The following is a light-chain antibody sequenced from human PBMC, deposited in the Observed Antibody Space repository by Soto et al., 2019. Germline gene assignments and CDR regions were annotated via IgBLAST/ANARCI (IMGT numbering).Light chain of an antibody. CDR3: QVWDNVDDHIYV. Sequence: YELTQPPSVSVAPGQTATISCGENNIDSRTVHWYQQKPGQAPLLVVYDNSFRPSGIPNRFSGSNSGNTATLTISRVEAGDEADYYCQVWDNVDDHIYVFGTGTKVTVL. CDR1: NIDSRT. CDR2: DNS. V-gene: IGLV3-21*02. J-gene: IGLJ1*01.